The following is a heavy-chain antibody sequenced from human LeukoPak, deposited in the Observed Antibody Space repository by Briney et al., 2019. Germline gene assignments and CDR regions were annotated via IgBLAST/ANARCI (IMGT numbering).Heavy chain of an antibody. D-gene: IGHD6-19*01. Sequence: SETLSLTCAVYGGSFSGYYWSWIRQPPGKGLEWIGYIYYSGSTNYNPSLKSRVTISVDTSKNQFSLKLSSVTAADTAVYYCARTVAHPYYYYGMDVWGQGTTVTVSS. CDR2: IYYSGST. CDR1: GGSFSGYY. V-gene: IGHV4-59*08. J-gene: IGHJ6*02. CDR3: ARTVAHPYYYYGMDV.